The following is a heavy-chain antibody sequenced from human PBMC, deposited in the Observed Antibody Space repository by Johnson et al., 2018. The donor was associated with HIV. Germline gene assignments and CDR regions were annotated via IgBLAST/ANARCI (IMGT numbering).Heavy chain of an antibody. CDR1: GFTFSSYA. V-gene: IGHV3-30-3*02. J-gene: IGHJ3*02. Sequence: QVLLVESGGGVVQPGRSLRLSCAASGFTFSSYAMHWVRQAPGKGLEWVAVISYDGSNKYYADSVKGRFTISRDNSKNTLYLQMNSLRAEDTAVYYCAKTAWVFEGDASDIWGQGTMVTVSS. D-gene: IGHD3-3*01. CDR2: ISYDGSNK. CDR3: AKTAWVFEGDASDI.